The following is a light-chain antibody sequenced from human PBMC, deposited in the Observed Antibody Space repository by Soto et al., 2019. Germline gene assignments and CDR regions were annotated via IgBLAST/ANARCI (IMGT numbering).Light chain of an antibody. CDR3: QQYDNWPPVT. V-gene: IGKV3-15*01. CDR1: QSVSSN. CDR2: GAS. J-gene: IGKJ5*01. Sequence: EIVATQSPATLSVSPGERATLSCRASQSVSSNLAWYQQKPGQAPRLLIYGASTRATGVPARFSGSGSGTEFTLTISSLQSEDFAVYYCQQYDNWPPVTFGQGTRLEIK.